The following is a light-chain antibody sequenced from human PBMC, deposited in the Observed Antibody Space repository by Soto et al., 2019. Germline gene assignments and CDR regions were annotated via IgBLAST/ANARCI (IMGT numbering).Light chain of an antibody. Sequence: ELVMTQSPASLSVSPGERATLSCRATQSVSTDLAWYQQKPGQAPRLLIYGASTRATDIAARFSGSGSGTEFTLTISSLQSEDVAVYYCHQYNKWPPTFGQGNRLEIK. J-gene: IGKJ2*01. CDR2: GAS. V-gene: IGKV3-15*01. CDR1: QSVSTD. CDR3: HQYNKWPPT.